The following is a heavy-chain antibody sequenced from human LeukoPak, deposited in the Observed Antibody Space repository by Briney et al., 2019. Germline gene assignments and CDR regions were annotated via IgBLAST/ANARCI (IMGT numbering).Heavy chain of an antibody. Sequence: GGSLRLSCAASGFTFSRSTMGWVRQAPGQGLQWVSAVIGSGTMTSYADSVRGRFTISRDNSKNTLSLQMNSLRAEDTAVYYCAKAYDYGGKGPSPFDYWGQGTLVTISS. V-gene: IGHV3-23*01. CDR3: AKAYDYGGKGPSPFDY. CDR2: VIGSGTMT. J-gene: IGHJ4*02. CDR1: GFTFSRST. D-gene: IGHD4-23*01.